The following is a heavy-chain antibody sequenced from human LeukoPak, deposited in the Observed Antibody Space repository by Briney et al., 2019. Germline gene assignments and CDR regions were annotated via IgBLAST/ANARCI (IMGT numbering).Heavy chain of an antibody. CDR2: ISGSGGST. V-gene: IGHV3-23*01. CDR3: TGYNCSSTRCYTGGFDY. CDR1: GFTFSSYA. D-gene: IGHD2-2*02. Sequence: GGSLRLSCAASGFTFSSYAMSWVRQAPGKGLEWVSAISGSGGSTYYADSVKGRFTISRDNSKNTLYLQMNSLRAEDTAVFYCTGYNCSSTRCYTGGFDYWGQGTLVTVSS. J-gene: IGHJ4*02.